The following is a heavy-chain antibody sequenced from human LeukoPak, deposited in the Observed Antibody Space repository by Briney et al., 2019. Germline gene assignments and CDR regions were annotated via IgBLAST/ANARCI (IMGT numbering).Heavy chain of an antibody. CDR3: AKDISSYYDSSGYYFGFDY. D-gene: IGHD3-22*01. CDR1: GFTFSSYS. V-gene: IGHV3-9*01. J-gene: IGHJ4*02. CDR2: ISWNSGSI. Sequence: PGGSLRLSCAASGFTFSSYSMNWVRQAPGKGLEWVSGISWNSGSIGYADSVKGRFTISRDNAKNSLYLQMNSLRAEDTALYYCAKDISSYYDSSGYYFGFDYWGQGTLVTVSS.